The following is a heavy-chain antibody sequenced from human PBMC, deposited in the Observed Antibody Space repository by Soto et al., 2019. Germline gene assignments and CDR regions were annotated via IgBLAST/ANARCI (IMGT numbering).Heavy chain of an antibody. CDR1: GGSINTFY. CDR2: IFSSGST. V-gene: IGHV4-4*07. D-gene: IGHD5-12*01. CDR3: AREGSYSAYNFAHGIQLWSFDF. J-gene: IGHJ4*02. Sequence: SETLSLTCTVSGGSINTFYWSWVRQPAGKGLEWIGRIFSSGSTSFNPSPESRVAMSVDTSKNHFSLNLSSVTAADMAVYYCAREGSYSAYNFAHGIQLWSFDFWGQGALVTVSS.